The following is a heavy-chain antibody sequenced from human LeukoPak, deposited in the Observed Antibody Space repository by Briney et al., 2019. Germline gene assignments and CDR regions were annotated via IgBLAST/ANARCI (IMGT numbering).Heavy chain of an antibody. CDR2: ISYSGST. D-gene: IGHD3-10*01. J-gene: IGHJ5*02. CDR3: ARGRVGSGSIQNWFDP. V-gene: IGHV4-31*03. CDR1: GGSISSGDYY. Sequence: SETLSLTCTVSGGSISSGDYYWTWIRQHPGKGLEWIGYISYSGSTYSNPSLKSRVTIPVDTSKNQFSLKLNSVTAADTAVYYCARGRVGSGSIQNWFDPWGQGTLVTVSS.